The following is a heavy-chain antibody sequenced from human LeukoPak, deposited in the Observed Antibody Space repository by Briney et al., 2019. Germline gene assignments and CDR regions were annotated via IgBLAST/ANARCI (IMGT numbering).Heavy chain of an antibody. V-gene: IGHV4-59*11. CDR3: ASGRCSSTSCNYYYYMDV. Sequence: PSGTLSLTCTVSGGSLSSHYWSWIRQPPGKGLEWIGYIYYSGSTNYNPSLKSRVTISVDTSKNQFSLKLCSVTAADTAVYYCASGRCSSTSCNYYYYMDVWGKGTTVTVSS. D-gene: IGHD2-2*01. CDR1: GGSLSSHY. CDR2: IYYSGST. J-gene: IGHJ6*03.